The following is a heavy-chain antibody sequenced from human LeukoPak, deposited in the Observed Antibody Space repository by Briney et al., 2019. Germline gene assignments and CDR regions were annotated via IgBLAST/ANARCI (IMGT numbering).Heavy chain of an antibody. Sequence: SVKASCKASGGTFSSYAISWVRQAPGQGLEWMGGIIPIFGTANYAQTFQGRVTITADESTSTAYMELSSLRSEDTAVYYCAVDGSGSYYHFDYWGQGTLVTVSS. CDR1: GGTFSSYA. J-gene: IGHJ4*02. V-gene: IGHV1-69*13. D-gene: IGHD3-10*01. CDR2: IIPIFGTA. CDR3: AVDGSGSYYHFDY.